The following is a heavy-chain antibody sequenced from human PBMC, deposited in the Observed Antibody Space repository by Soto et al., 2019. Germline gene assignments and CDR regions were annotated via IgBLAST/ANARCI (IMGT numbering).Heavy chain of an antibody. CDR1: GGSISSSSYY. CDR3: ARRRGDGPIYYYYYGMDV. J-gene: IGHJ6*02. V-gene: IGHV4-39*01. Sequence: PSEPLSLTCTVSGGSISSSSYYWGWIRQPPGKGLEWIGSIYYSGSTYYNPSLKSRVTISVDTSKNQFSLKLSSVTAADTAVYYCARRRGDGPIYYYYYGMDVWGQGTTVTVSS. CDR2: IYYSGST. D-gene: IGHD2-21*02.